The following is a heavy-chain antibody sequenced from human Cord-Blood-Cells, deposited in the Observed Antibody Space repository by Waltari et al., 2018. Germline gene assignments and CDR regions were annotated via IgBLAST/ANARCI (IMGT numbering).Heavy chain of an antibody. Sequence: QVQLVESGGGVVQPGRSLRLSCAASGFTFSSYGMHWVRQAPGKGLEGVAVISYDGSNKYYADSVKGRFTISRDNSKNTLYLQMNSLRAEDTAVYYCAKDGREDYFDYWGQGTLVTVSS. V-gene: IGHV3-30*18. J-gene: IGHJ4*02. CDR2: ISYDGSNK. CDR3: AKDGREDYFDY. D-gene: IGHD2-15*01. CDR1: GFTFSSYG.